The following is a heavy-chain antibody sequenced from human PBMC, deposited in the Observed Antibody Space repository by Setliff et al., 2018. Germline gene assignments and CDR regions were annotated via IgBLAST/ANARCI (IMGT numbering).Heavy chain of an antibody. Sequence: LRLSCAASGFTFRDYALYWVRQAPDKGLEWVARISSNVDDTSYADSVKGRFTISSDNSINTLYLQMNSLRTEDTAVYYCARGRKYRAVYFFDYWGQGALVTVSS. CDR3: ARGRKYRAVYFFDY. D-gene: IGHD1-1*01. CDR1: GFTFRDYA. V-gene: IGHV3-30*01. J-gene: IGHJ4*02. CDR2: ISSNVDDT.